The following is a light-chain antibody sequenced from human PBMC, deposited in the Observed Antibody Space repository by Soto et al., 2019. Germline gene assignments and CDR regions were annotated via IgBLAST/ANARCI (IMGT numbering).Light chain of an antibody. V-gene: IGKV3-11*01. CDR2: DAS. CDR1: QSVSSY. Sequence: EIVLTQSPATLSLSPGERATLSCRASQSVSSYLAWYQQKPGQAPRLLIYDASSRATGIPARFSGSGSGTDFTLTISRLEPEDFAVYYCQQRSNSPFTFGPGTKVEIK. CDR3: QQRSNSPFT. J-gene: IGKJ3*01.